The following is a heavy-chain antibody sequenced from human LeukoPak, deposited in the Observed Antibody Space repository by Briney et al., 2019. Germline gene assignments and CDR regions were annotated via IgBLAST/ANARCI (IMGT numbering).Heavy chain of an antibody. CDR1: GCTLTELS. CDR2: FDPEDGET. V-gene: IGHV1-24*01. J-gene: IGHJ5*02. Sequence: VASVKVSCKVSGCTLTELSMHWVRQAPGKGLEWMGGFDPEDGETIYAQKFQGRVTMTEDTSTDTAYMELSSLRSEDTAVYYCARDAKGWSAGSGHWFDPWGQGTLVTVSS. D-gene: IGHD1-26*01. CDR3: ARDAKGWSAGSGHWFDP.